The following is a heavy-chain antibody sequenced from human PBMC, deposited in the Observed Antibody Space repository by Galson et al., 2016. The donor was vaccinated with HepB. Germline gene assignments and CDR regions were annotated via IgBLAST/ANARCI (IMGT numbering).Heavy chain of an antibody. V-gene: IGHV3-23*01. J-gene: IGHJ4*02. CDR2: ISGLTGST. CDR3: AKMHYPYYSDITAYYGDY. D-gene: IGHD3-22*01. Sequence: SLRLSCAASGFTFDDYAMSWVRQAPGKGLEWVSTISGLTGSTSYADSVKGRFTISSDNSKNTLYLQMNSLRDEDTAVYYCAKMHYPYYSDITAYYGDYWGQGTLVTVSS. CDR1: GFTFDDYA.